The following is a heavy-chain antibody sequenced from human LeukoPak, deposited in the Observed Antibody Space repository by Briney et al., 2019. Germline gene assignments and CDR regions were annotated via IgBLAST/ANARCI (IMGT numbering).Heavy chain of an antibody. Sequence: SGPTLVNPTQTLTLTCTFSGFSLNTGGVAVGWIRQPPGKALEWLALIYWDDDKRYSPSLKSRLTITKDTSKNQVVLTMTNMDPVDTATYYCAHRPGRWFGELFYFDYWGPGNPGHRLL. CDR2: IYWDDDK. CDR3: AHRPGRWFGELFYFDY. J-gene: IGHJ4*02. CDR1: GFSLNTGGVA. D-gene: IGHD3-10*01. V-gene: IGHV2-5*02.